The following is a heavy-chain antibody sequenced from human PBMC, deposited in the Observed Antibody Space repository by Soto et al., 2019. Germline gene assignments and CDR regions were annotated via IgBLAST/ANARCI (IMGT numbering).Heavy chain of an antibody. CDR2: INPYTGYT. Sequence: QVQLVQSGADVKKPGASVEVSCKAAGYTFNSNGISWVRQAPGQGLEWMGWINPYTGYTKYAQKFQGRVTMTTDTSTTTGYLELRSLRSDDTAVYYCARGGPTTLYYYYGLDVWGQGTTVTVSS. V-gene: IGHV1-18*01. CDR3: ARGGPTTLYYYYGLDV. J-gene: IGHJ6*02. CDR1: GYTFNSNG. D-gene: IGHD3-16*01.